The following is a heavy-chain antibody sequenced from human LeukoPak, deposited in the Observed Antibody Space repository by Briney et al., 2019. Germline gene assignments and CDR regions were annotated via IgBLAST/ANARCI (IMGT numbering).Heavy chain of an antibody. V-gene: IGHV4-59*11. CDR2: IDYSGST. CDR3: ARGHYYDTSGDY. Sequence: SETLSLTCTVFGCSISSHYWSWIRQPPGKGLEWIGYIDYSGSTNYNPSLKSRVTISVDTSKNQFSLNLSSVTAADTAVYYCARGHYYDTSGDYWGQGTLVTVSS. CDR1: GCSISSHY. J-gene: IGHJ4*02. D-gene: IGHD3-22*01.